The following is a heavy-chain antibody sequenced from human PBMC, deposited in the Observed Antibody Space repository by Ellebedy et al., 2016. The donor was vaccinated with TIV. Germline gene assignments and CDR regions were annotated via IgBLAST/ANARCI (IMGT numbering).Heavy chain of an antibody. D-gene: IGHD6-6*01. J-gene: IGHJ4*02. CDR2: ISGSGANI. Sequence: GESLKISCVASGFTFSTYAMTWVRQAPGKGLEWVSTISGSGANIYYADSVKGRFTISRDNSMKTLNLQMNSLRAEDTALYYCTYSSSCDYWGQGTLVTVSS. V-gene: IGHV3-23*01. CDR3: TYSSSCDY. CDR1: GFTFSTYA.